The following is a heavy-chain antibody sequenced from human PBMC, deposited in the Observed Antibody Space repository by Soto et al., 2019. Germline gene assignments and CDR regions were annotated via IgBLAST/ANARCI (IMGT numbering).Heavy chain of an antibody. J-gene: IGHJ5*02. CDR1: SGSISSSNW. D-gene: IGHD2-21*02. CDR2: IYHSGST. V-gene: IGHV4-4*02. CDR3: ARSPGVTGIRVFDP. Sequence: SETLSLTCAVSSGSISSSNWWSWVRQPPGKGLEWIGEIYHSGSTNYNPSLKSRVTISVDKSKNQFSLKLSSVTAADTAVYYCARSPGVTGIRVFDPWGQGTLVTVSS.